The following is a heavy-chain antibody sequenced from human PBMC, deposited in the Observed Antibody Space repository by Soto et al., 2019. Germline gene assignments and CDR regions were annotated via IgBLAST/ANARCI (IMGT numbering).Heavy chain of an antibody. CDR3: ARDAITDGYGDYPLDY. CDR2: ISAYNGNT. V-gene: IGHV1-18*04. Sequence: ASVKVSCKASGYTFTSYGISWVRQAPGQGLEWMGWISAYNGNTNYAQKLQGRVTTTTDTSTSTAYMELRSLRSDDTAVYYCARDAITDGYGDYPLDYWGQGTLVTVSS. CDR1: GYTFTSYG. J-gene: IGHJ4*02. D-gene: IGHD4-17*01.